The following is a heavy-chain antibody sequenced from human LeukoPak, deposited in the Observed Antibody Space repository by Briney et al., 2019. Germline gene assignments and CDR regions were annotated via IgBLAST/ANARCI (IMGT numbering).Heavy chain of an antibody. CDR1: GGSISSYY. Sequence: SETLSLTCTVSGGSISSYYWSWIRQPPGKGLEWIGSIYYSGSTYYNPSLKSRVTISVDTSKNQFSLKLSSVTAADTAVYYCARVEGRYYDSSGYYNDYWGQGTLVTVSS. V-gene: IGHV4-59*12. CDR3: ARVEGRYYDSSGYYNDY. D-gene: IGHD3-22*01. CDR2: IYYSGST. J-gene: IGHJ4*02.